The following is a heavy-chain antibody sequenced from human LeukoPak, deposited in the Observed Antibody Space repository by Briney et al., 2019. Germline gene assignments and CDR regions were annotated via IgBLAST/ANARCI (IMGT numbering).Heavy chain of an antibody. D-gene: IGHD6-13*01. CDR2: MNPNSGNT. CDR3: ASGYSSSWYFSYYYGMDA. V-gene: IGHV1-8*01. Sequence: ASVKVSCKASGYTFTSYDINWVRQATGQGLEWMGWMNPNSGNTGYAQKFQGRVTMTRNTSISTAYMELSSLRSEDTAVYYCASGYSSSWYFSYYYGMDAWGQGTTVTVSS. J-gene: IGHJ6*02. CDR1: GYTFTSYD.